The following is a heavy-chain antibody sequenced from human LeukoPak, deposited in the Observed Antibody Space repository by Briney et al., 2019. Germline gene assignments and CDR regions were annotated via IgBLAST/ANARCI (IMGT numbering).Heavy chain of an antibody. J-gene: IGHJ4*02. CDR2: ISAYNGNT. CDR3: ARGPLTYYYDSSGYYYVY. D-gene: IGHD3-22*01. Sequence: ASVKVSCKASGYTFTSYGISWVRQAPGQGLEWMGWISAYNGNTNYAQKLQGRVTMTTDTSTSTAYMELRSPRSDDTAVYDCARGPLTYYYDSSGYYYVYWGQGTLVTVSS. V-gene: IGHV1-18*01. CDR1: GYTFTSYG.